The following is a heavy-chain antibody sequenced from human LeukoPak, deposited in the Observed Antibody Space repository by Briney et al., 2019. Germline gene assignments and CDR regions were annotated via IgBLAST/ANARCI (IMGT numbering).Heavy chain of an antibody. D-gene: IGHD3-16*01. Sequence: SETLSLTCTVSGGSISSGGYYWSWIRQHPGKGLEWIGYIYYSGSTYYNPSLKSRVTISVDTSKNQFSLKLSSVTTTDTAVYYCAREEAYSMITFGGVIDYWGQETLVTVSS. CDR1: GGSISSGGYY. CDR2: IYYSGST. V-gene: IGHV4-31*03. J-gene: IGHJ4*02. CDR3: AREEAYSMITFGGVIDY.